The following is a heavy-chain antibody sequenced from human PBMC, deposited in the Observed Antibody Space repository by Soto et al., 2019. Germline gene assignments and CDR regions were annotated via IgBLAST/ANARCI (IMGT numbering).Heavy chain of an antibody. J-gene: IGHJ4*02. V-gene: IGHV1-69*04. CDR1: GGTFSSYT. Sequence: ASVKVSCKASGGTFSSYTISWVRQAPGQGLEWMGRIIPILGIANYAQKFQGRVTITADKSTSTAYMELSSLRSEDTAVYYCAREKVATWTSIDYWGQGTLVTVSS. CDR3: AREKVATWTSIDY. D-gene: IGHD5-12*01. CDR2: IIPILGIA.